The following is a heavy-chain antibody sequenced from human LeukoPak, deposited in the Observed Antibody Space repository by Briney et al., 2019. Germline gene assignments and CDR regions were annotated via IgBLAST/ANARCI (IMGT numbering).Heavy chain of an antibody. D-gene: IGHD3-22*01. CDR3: ARGYYYDSSGYYQLDY. CDR1: GYTFINFV. V-gene: IGHV1-18*01. Sequence: GASVKVSCKASGYTFINFVISWVRQAPGQGLEWMGWISAYNGNTNYAQKFQGRVTMTRDTSISTAYMELSRLRSDDTAVYYCARGYYYDSSGYYQLDYWGQGTLVTVSS. J-gene: IGHJ4*02. CDR2: ISAYNGNT.